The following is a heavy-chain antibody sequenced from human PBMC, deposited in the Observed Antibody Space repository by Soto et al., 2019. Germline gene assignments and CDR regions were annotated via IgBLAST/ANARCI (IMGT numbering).Heavy chain of an antibody. D-gene: IGHD3-3*01. V-gene: IGHV1-46*01. CDR3: ARDLYDFWSGSLYYYYGMDV. CDR2: INPSGGST. J-gene: IGHJ6*02. Sequence: QGLEWMGIINPSGGSTSYAQKFQGRVTMTRDTSTSTVYMELSSLRSEDTAVYYCARDLYDFWSGSLYYYYGMDVWGQGTTVTVSS.